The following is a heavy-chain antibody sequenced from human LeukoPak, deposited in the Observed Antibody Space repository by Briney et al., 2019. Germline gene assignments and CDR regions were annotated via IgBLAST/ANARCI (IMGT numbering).Heavy chain of an antibody. V-gene: IGHV3-21*01. J-gene: IGHJ3*02. CDR2: ISSSSSYI. D-gene: IGHD3-22*01. CDR3: ESGYYYDSSGPNDAFDI. Sequence: PGGSLRLSCAASGFTFSSYSMNWVRQAPGKGLEWVSSISSSSSYIYYADPVKGRFTISRDNAKNSLYLQMNSLRAEDTAVYYCESGYYYDSSGPNDAFDIWGQGTMVTVSS. CDR1: GFTFSSYS.